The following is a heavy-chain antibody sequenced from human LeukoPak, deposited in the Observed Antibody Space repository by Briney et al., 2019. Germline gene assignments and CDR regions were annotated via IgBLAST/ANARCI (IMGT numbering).Heavy chain of an antibody. V-gene: IGHV3-30*03. CDR2: ISHDGSDI. J-gene: IGHJ4*02. D-gene: IGHD6-19*01. CDR1: AFNLNSYT. Sequence: GGSLRLSCTASAFNLNSYTMHWVRQAPGKGLEWVALISHDGSDINYADSVKDRFSISRDNSKNTLFSQLSSLRPEDTALYYCARDPVRYNTAWKYYLNKWGPGTLVTVSS. CDR3: ARDPVRYNTAWKYYLNK.